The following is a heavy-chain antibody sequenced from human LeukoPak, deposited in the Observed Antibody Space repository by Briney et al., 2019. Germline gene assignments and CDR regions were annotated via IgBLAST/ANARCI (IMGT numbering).Heavy chain of an antibody. J-gene: IGHJ4*02. CDR3: AKDRDLTGDRKPGYFDC. CDR1: GGSISSSSYY. Sequence: ETLSLTCTVSGGSISSSSYYWGWIRQPPGKGLEWVSAISGSGGSTYYADSVKGRFTISRDNSKNTLYLQMNSLRAEDTAIYYCAKDRDLTGDRKPGYFDCWGQGTLVTVSS. D-gene: IGHD7-27*01. CDR2: ISGSGGST. V-gene: IGHV3-23*01.